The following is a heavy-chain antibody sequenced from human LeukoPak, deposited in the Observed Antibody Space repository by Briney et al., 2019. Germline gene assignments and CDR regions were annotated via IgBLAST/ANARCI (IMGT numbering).Heavy chain of an antibody. CDR1: GFTFSNYW. V-gene: IGHV3-13*01. Sequence: PGGSLRLSCAASGFTFSNYWMHWVRQATGKGLEWVSAIGTAGDTYYPGSVKGRFTISRENAKNSLYLQMNSLRAGDTAVYYCARDGIVGAYDYWGQGTLVTVSS. CDR2: IGTAGDT. J-gene: IGHJ4*02. CDR3: ARDGIVGAYDY. D-gene: IGHD1-26*01.